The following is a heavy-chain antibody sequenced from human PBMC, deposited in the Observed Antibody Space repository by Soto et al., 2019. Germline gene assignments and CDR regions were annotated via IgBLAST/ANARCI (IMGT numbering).Heavy chain of an antibody. Sequence: GSLRLSCAASGFTFSNYAMHWVRQAPGKGLEWVAVISYDGSNKYYADSVKGRFTISRDNSKNTLYLQMNSLRAEDTAVYYCARDAETTYYDFWSGYYHNNWFDPWGQGTLVTVSS. CDR3: ARDAETTYYDFWSGYYHNNWFDP. D-gene: IGHD3-3*01. V-gene: IGHV3-30-3*01. CDR2: ISYDGSNK. J-gene: IGHJ5*02. CDR1: GFTFSNYA.